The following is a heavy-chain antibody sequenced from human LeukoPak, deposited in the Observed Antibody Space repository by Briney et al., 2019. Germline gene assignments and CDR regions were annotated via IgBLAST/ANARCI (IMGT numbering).Heavy chain of an antibody. CDR3: AKDARSFDWLFDH. CDR1: GFTFSSYG. D-gene: IGHD3-9*01. CDR2: VRSDGSHD. V-gene: IGHV3-30*02. Sequence: GGSLRLSCAASGFTFSSYGMYWVRQAPGKGLEWVAYVRSDGSHDSNADSMTGRFTISRDNSKNTLFLQMNSLRAEDTSMYYCAKDARSFDWLFDHWGQGILVTVSS. J-gene: IGHJ4*02.